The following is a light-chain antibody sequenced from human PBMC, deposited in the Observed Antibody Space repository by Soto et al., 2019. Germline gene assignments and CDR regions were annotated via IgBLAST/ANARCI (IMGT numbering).Light chain of an antibody. V-gene: IGKV3-15*01. CDR1: QSISNN. CDR2: YAS. Sequence: ERVTTQARASLSVASGERNTISCRASQSISNNLAWYQHRPGQAPRLLIYYASTRASGIPARFSGTGSGTDFTLSFRTLDGERFAVYVSQYRLSWSPALTFG. J-gene: IGKJ4*02. CDR3: QYRLSWSPALT.